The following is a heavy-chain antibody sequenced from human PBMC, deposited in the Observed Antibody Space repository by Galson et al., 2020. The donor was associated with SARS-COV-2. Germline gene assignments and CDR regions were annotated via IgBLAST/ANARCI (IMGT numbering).Heavy chain of an antibody. CDR2: IIPIFGTA. D-gene: IGHD1-26*01. Sequence: SVKVSCKASGCTFSSYVISWVRQAPGQGLEWMGGIIPIFGTANYAQKFQGRVTITADESTSTAYMELSSLRSEDTAVYYCARGKGVGALQPDAFDIWGQGTMVTVSS. CDR3: ARGKGVGALQPDAFDI. J-gene: IGHJ3*02. V-gene: IGHV1-69*13. CDR1: GCTFSSYV.